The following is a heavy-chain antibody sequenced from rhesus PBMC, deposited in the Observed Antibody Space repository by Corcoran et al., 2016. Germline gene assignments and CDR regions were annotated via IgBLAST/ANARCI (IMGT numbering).Heavy chain of an antibody. CDR2: IKKKADGGTA. Sequence: EVQLVESGGGLVQPGGSLRLSCAASGLICNHYWCGWVRQAPGKGLDWVGRIKKKADGGTAAYAESVKGRFIISRDESNNTLYLQMNSLKIEDTAVYYCSRGRPTVGGATSLDVWGRGVLVTVSS. CDR1: GLICNHYW. J-gene: IGHJ5-2*02. V-gene: IGHV3-16*02. CDR3: SRGRPTVGGATSLDV. D-gene: IGHD4-29*01.